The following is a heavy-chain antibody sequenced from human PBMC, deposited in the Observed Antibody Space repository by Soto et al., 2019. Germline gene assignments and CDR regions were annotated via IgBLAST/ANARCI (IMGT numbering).Heavy chain of an antibody. V-gene: IGHV4-39*01. Sequence: SETLSLTCTVSGGSISSRGYYWGWIRQPPGKGLEWIGTIYYSGSTYYNPSLKSRVTISVDTSKNQFSLKLSSVTAADTAVYYCATSNWFDSGGQGTLVTVSS. CDR3: ATSNWFDS. CDR1: GGSISSRGYY. CDR2: IYYSGST. J-gene: IGHJ5*01.